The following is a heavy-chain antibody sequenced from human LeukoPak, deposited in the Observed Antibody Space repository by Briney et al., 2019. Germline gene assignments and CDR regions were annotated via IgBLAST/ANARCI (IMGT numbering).Heavy chain of an antibody. D-gene: IGHD3-22*01. Sequence: EGSLRLSCAASGFTFSTYSMNWVRQAPGKGPEWVSYISSSSTNIYYADSVKGRFTISRDNAKDSLYLQMNSLRAEDTAVYYCARDLGIYYYLFDYWGQGTLVTVSS. CDR3: ARDLGIYYYLFDY. CDR2: ISSSSTNI. J-gene: IGHJ4*02. V-gene: IGHV3-48*01. CDR1: GFTFSTYS.